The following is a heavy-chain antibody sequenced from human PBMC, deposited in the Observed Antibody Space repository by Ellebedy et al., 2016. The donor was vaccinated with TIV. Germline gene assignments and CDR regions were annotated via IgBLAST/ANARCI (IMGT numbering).Heavy chain of an antibody. Sequence: GESLKISCKGSGYSFTTYWIGWVRQIPRKGLGWVGTIYSGDSETTYSPSFQGQVTISVDKSISTAYMHWSSLKASDTAMYFCARQDDKYDWSDPWGQGTLVTVSS. CDR3: ARQDDKYDWSDP. V-gene: IGHV5-51*01. CDR1: GYSFTTYW. D-gene: IGHD3-9*01. J-gene: IGHJ5*02. CDR2: IYSGDSET.